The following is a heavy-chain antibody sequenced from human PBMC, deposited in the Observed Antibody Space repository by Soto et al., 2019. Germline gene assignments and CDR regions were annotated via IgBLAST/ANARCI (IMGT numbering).Heavy chain of an antibody. V-gene: IGHV1-69*01. CDR2: IIPIFGTA. D-gene: IGHD2-15*01. CDR3: ARVPPRDLIVVVVAAMSKNYYYYYGMDV. Sequence: QVQLVQSGAEVKKPGFSVQVSCTASGGTFSSYAISWVRQAPGQGLEWMGGIIPIFGTANYAQKFKGSVTITTDEPTTTAYKELSSRRSEDTAVYYCARVPPRDLIVVVVAAMSKNYYYYYGMDVWGQGTTVTVSS. CDR1: GGTFSSYA. J-gene: IGHJ6*02.